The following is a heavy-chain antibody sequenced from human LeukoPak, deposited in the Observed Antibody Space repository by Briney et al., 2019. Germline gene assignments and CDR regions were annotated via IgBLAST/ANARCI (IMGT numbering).Heavy chain of an antibody. CDR2: IYYSGST. V-gene: IGHV4-39*02. D-gene: IGHD6-19*01. CDR3: ARDEAVVSFYFDY. Sequence: SETLSLTCTVSGGSISSSSYYWGWIRQPPGKGLEWIGSIYYSGSTYYNPSLKSRVTISVDTSKNQFSLKLSSVTAADTAVYYCARDEAVVSFYFDYWGQGTLVTVSS. CDR1: GGSISSSSYY. J-gene: IGHJ4*02.